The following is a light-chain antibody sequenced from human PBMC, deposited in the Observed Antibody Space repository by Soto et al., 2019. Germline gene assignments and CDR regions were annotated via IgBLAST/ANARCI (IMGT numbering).Light chain of an antibody. Sequence: QLVLTQSSSASASLGSSVKLTCTLSSGHSSYIIAWHQQQPGKAPRYLMKLEGSGSYNKGSGVPDRFSGSSSGADRYLTISHLQSEDEADYYCETWDSNTRVFGTGTKLTV. CDR1: SGHSSYI. CDR2: LEGSGSY. CDR3: ETWDSNTRV. J-gene: IGLJ1*01. V-gene: IGLV4-60*03.